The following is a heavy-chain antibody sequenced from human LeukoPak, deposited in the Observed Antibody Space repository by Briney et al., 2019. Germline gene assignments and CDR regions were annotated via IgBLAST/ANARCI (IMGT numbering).Heavy chain of an antibody. J-gene: IGHJ5*02. V-gene: IGHV4-34*01. CDR2: INHSGST. D-gene: IGHD3-10*01. CDR3: ARGRITMVRGVGNWFDP. CDR1: GGSFSGYY. Sequence: SETLSLTCAVYGGSFSGYYWSWIRQPPGKGLEWIGEINHSGSTNYSPSLKSRVTISVDTSKNQFSLKLSSVTAADTAVYYCARGRITMVRGVGNWFDPWGQGTLVTVSS.